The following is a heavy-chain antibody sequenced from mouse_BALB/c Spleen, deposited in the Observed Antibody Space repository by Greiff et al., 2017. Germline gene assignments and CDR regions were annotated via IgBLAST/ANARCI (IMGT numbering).Heavy chain of an antibody. CDR2: IWSGGST. CDR1: GFSLTSYG. J-gene: IGHJ4*01. D-gene: IGHD1-1*01. V-gene: IGHV2-2*02. CDR3: ARKSDYYGSSNHYAMDY. Sequence: QVQLQQSGPGLVQPSQSLSITCTVSGFSLTSYGVHWVRQSPGKGLEWLGVIWSGGSTDYNAAFISRLSISKDNSKSQVFFKMNSLQANDTAIYYCARKSDYYGSSNHYAMDYWGQGTSVTVSS.